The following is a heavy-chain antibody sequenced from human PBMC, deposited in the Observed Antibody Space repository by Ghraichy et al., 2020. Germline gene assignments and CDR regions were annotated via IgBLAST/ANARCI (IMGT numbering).Heavy chain of an antibody. Sequence: SETLSLTCTVSGGSISSSSYYWGWIRQPPGKGLEWIGSIYYSGSTYYNPSLKSRVTISVDTSKNQFSLKLSSVTAADTAVYYCARQGGGGSYYNAPNIWGQGTMVTVSS. D-gene: IGHD1-26*01. CDR3: ARQGGGGSYYNAPNI. CDR2: IYYSGST. V-gene: IGHV4-39*01. CDR1: GGSISSSSYY. J-gene: IGHJ3*02.